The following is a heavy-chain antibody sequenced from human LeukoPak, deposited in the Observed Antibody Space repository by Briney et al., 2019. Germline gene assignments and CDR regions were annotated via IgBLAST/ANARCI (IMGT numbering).Heavy chain of an antibody. CDR3: ARSGYYDSSGTSAFDI. J-gene: IGHJ3*02. CDR1: GGTFSSYA. D-gene: IGHD3-22*01. CDR2: IIPIFGTA. Sequence: ASVKVSFKASGGTFSSYAISWVRQAPGQGLEWMGGIIPIFGTANYAQKFQGRVTITTDESTSTAYMELSSLRSEDTAMYYCARSGYYDSSGTSAFDIWGQGTMVTVSS. V-gene: IGHV1-69*05.